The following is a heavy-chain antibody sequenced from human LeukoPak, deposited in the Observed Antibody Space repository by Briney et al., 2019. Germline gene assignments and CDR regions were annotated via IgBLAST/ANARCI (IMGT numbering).Heavy chain of an antibody. CDR3: ARSSFGKKNYYYGMDV. J-gene: IGHJ6*02. Sequence: GRSLRLSCAASGFTFSSYAMHWVRQAPGKGLEWVAVKSYDGSNKYYADSVKGRFTISRDNSKNTLYLQMNSLRAEDTAVYYCARSSFGKKNYYYGMDVWGQGTTVTVSS. V-gene: IGHV3-30-3*01. CDR2: KSYDGSNK. CDR1: GFTFSSYA. D-gene: IGHD3-10*01.